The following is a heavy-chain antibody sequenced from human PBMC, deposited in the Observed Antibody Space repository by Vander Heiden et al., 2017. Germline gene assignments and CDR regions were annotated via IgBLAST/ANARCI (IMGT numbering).Heavy chain of an antibody. V-gene: IGHV3-64*02. CDR3: ARGQYYYGSGSYYGPLDY. Sequence: EVQLVASGEGLVQPGGSLRLSCEASGFTFSSYAMHWVRQAPGKGLEYVSAISSNGGSTYYADSVKGRFTISRDNSKNTLYLQMGSLRAEDMAVYYCARGQYYYGSGSYYGPLDYWGQGTLVTVSS. D-gene: IGHD3-10*01. CDR2: ISSNGGST. CDR1: GFTFSSYA. J-gene: IGHJ4*02.